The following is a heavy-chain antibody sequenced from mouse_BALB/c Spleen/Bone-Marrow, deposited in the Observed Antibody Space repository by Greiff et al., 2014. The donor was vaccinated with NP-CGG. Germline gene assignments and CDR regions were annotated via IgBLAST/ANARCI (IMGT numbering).Heavy chain of an antibody. D-gene: IGHD2-3*01. CDR1: GFTFSRYG. J-gene: IGHJ1*01. CDR2: MNRNGDST. V-gene: IGHV5-6-3*01. Sequence: EVKLMESGGGLVQPGGSLKLSCAASGFTFSRYGMSWVRPTPDKRLVFVGTMNRNGDSTYYPDSVKGRFNISRDNAKNTLYLQMSSLKSEDSAMYYCARDDGYYVYWYFDVWGAGTTVTVSS. CDR3: ARDDGYYVYWYFDV.